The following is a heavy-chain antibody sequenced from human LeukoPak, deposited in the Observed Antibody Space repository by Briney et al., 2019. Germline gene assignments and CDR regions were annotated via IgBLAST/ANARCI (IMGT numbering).Heavy chain of an antibody. CDR3: ARAGDYGINSLPD. CDR1: GGTFSRYA. J-gene: IGHJ4*02. D-gene: IGHD4-23*01. CDR2: IIPLVGIP. V-gene: IGHV1-69*04. Sequence: ASVKVSCKASGGTFSRYAINWVRQAPGQGLEWVGRIIPLVGIPNYPQKFQGRATITADKAMSTAYMDLSSLTSEDTAVYYCARAGDYGINSLPDWGQGTLVTVSS.